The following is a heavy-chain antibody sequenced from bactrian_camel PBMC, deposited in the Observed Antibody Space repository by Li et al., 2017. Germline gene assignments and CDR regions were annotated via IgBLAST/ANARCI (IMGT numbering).Heavy chain of an antibody. CDR1: GFKDSRNC. Sequence: QLVESGGGSVQAGGSLRLSCVVSGFKDSRNCITWFRQAPGKEREGVAAIYSGGGSTRYADSVNGRFTISQDNAKDTVYLQMNSLKPEDTAVYYCNAKLEVGYSGPWCAETSDYWGQGTQVTVS. J-gene: IGHJ4*01. V-gene: IGHV3S25*01. D-gene: IGHD1*01. CDR3: NAKLEVGYSGPWCAETSDY. CDR2: IYSGGGST.